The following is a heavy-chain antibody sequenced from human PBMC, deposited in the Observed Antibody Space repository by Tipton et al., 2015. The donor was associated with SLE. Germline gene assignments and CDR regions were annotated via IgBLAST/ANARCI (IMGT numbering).Heavy chain of an antibody. CDR3: ARSRGLGSCSGDNCYDYYFGMDV. CDR1: GYSISTSDSNW. J-gene: IGHJ6*02. D-gene: IGHD2-15*01. V-gene: IGHV4-28*01. Sequence: TLSLTCAVSGYSISTSDSNWWGWIRQPPGKGLEWIGYIYYRGTAYYNPSLRSRVTVSVDTSKNQFSLRLNSVTAVDTAVYFCARSRGLGSCSGDNCYDYYFGMDVWGQGTTVTVSS. CDR2: IYYRGTA.